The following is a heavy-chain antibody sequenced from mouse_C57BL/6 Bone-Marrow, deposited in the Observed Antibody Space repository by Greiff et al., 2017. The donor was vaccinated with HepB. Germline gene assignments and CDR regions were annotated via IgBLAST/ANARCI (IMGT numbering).Heavy chain of an antibody. CDR2: ISYDGSN. Sequence: EVQLQESGPGLVKPSQSLSLTCSVTGYSITSGYYWNWIRQFPGNKLEWMGYISYDGSNNYNPSLKNRISITRDTYKNQFFLKLNSVTTEDTATYYCARGGITTVVARADWGQGTLVTVSA. J-gene: IGHJ3*01. V-gene: IGHV3-6*01. D-gene: IGHD1-1*01. CDR3: ARGGITTVVARAD. CDR1: GYSITSGYY.